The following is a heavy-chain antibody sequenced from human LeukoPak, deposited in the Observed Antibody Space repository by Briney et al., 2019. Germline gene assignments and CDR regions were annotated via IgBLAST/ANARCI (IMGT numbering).Heavy chain of an antibody. Sequence: ASVKVSCKASGYTLTNYYVHWVRQAPGQGLEWMGLINPSGGSTTYAQTFKGRVTVTWDMSTRTFYMELGSLRSEDTAIYYCARGSVQNPFGWFDPWGQGTLVTVSS. CDR1: GYTLTNYY. V-gene: IGHV1-46*01. J-gene: IGHJ5*02. CDR3: ARGSVQNPFGWFDP. CDR2: INPSGGST. D-gene: IGHD3-10*01.